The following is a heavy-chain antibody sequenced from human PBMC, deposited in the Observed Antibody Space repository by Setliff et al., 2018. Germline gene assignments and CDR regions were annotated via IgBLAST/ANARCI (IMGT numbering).Heavy chain of an antibody. D-gene: IGHD3-3*01. V-gene: IGHV3-21*04. CDR1: GFTFSDYS. CDR2: TSTTGRYR. J-gene: IGHJ4*01. Sequence: PGGSLRLSCVASGFTFSDYSMNWVRQTPGKGLEWVSSTSTTGRYRFYADSLEGRFTVSRDNSKNSLYLEMNSLRVEDTAVYYCAKSPHDFWSGRVFFDYWGQGMLVTVSS. CDR3: AKSPHDFWSGRVFFDY.